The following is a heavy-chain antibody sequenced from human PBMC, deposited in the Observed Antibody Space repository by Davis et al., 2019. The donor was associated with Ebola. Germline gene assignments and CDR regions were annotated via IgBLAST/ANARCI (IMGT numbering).Heavy chain of an antibody. CDR3: SRDVNFEFYDY. CDR1: GFTFSTYV. J-gene: IGHJ4*02. Sequence: PGGSLRLSCAASGFTFSTYVMSWVRQAPGKGLEWVSAISGSGGSTYYADSVKGRFTISRDNSKNTVNLQMNSLRAEDTAVYYCSRDVNFEFYDYWGQGTLVTVSS. V-gene: IGHV3-23*01. D-gene: IGHD1-20*01. CDR2: ISGSGGST.